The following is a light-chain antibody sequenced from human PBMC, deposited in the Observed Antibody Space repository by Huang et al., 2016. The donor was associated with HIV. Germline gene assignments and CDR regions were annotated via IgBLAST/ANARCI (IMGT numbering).Light chain of an antibody. CDR3: QESYSTPPLT. V-gene: IGKV1-39*01. J-gene: IGKJ4*01. CDR2: AAS. CDR1: QSISSY. Sequence: DIQMTQSPSSLSASVGDRVTITCRASQSISSYLNWYQQKPGNAPKLLIYAASSLQSGVPSRFSGSGSGTDFTLTISSLQPEDFATYYCQESYSTPPLTFGGGTKVEMK.